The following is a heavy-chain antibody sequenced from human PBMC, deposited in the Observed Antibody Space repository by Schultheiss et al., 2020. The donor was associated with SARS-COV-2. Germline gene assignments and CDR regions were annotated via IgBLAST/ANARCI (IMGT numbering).Heavy chain of an antibody. V-gene: IGHV4-59*12. D-gene: IGHD5-24*01. CDR2: IYYSGST. CDR3: ARDRDGYNSNSFDY. Sequence: SQTLSLTCAVYGGSFSGYYWSWIRQPPGKGLEWIGYIYYSGSTNYNPSLKSRVTISVDTSKNQFSLKLSSVTAADTAVYYCARDRDGYNSNSFDYWGQGTLVTVSS. CDR1: GGSFSGYY. J-gene: IGHJ4*02.